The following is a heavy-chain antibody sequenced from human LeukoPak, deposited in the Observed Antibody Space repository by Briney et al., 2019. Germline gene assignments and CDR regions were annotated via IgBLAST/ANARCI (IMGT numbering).Heavy chain of an antibody. V-gene: IGHV3-66*02. Sequence: GGSLRLSCAASGFTVSSNYMSWVRQAPGEGLEWVSLIYSGGDTYYADSVKGRFTISRDNSKNTLYLQMDSLRAEDTALYYCATRYCSSGSCYRGAFDISGQGTMVTVSS. D-gene: IGHD2-15*01. CDR3: ATRYCSSGSCYRGAFDI. CDR1: GFTVSSNY. CDR2: IYSGGDT. J-gene: IGHJ3*02.